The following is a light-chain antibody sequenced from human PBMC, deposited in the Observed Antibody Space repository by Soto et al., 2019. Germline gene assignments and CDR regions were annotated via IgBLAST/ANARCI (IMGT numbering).Light chain of an antibody. J-gene: IGKJ1*01. CDR2: WAS. CDR3: QQYYTTPHT. CDR1: QNVFYSYKHKNY. Sequence: DIVMTQSPDSLAVSLGGRATINCKCSQNVFYSYKHKNYLAWYQQKPGQPPKLLIYWASTRESGVPDRCSGSGSGTDSTLTISSLQAEDVAVYYCQQYYTTPHTFGQGTKVEIK. V-gene: IGKV4-1*01.